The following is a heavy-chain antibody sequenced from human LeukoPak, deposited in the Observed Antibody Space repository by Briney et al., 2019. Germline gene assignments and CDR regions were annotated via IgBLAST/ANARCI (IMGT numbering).Heavy chain of an antibody. J-gene: IGHJ4*02. Sequence: GGSLRLSCAASGFIFDDYAMYWVRQVPGKGLEWVSGINWNSGSIVYADSVKGRFTISRDNAKNSLYLQMNSLRADDMALYYCARLKAAGTSSDYWGQGTLVTVSS. V-gene: IGHV3-9*03. D-gene: IGHD6-13*01. CDR1: GFIFDDYA. CDR2: INWNSGSI. CDR3: ARLKAAGTSSDY.